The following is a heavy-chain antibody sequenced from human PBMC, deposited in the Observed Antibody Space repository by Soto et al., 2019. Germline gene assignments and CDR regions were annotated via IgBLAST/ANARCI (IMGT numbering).Heavy chain of an antibody. CDR1: GGSVNSGIHY. CDR3: ARFNLYSYASHNWFNP. J-gene: IGHJ5*02. CDR2: VYYSGST. V-gene: IGHV4-61*01. D-gene: IGHD3-16*01. Sequence: SETLSLTCAVSGGSVNSGIHYWSWIRQPPGKGLEWIGDVYYSGSTRYSASLRSRVTISLDTSKNQFSLKVNSVTAADTAIYFCARFNLYSYASHNWFNPWAQGTQVTVSS.